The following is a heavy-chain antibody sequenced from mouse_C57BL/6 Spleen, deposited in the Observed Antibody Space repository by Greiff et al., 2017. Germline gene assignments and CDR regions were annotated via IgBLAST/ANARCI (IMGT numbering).Heavy chain of an antibody. CDR3: TRDGAYYGNGYYFDN. CDR1: GFTFSSSA. CDR2: ISSGGDYI. Sequence: EVMLVESGEGLVKPGGSLTLSCAASGFTFSSSAMSWVRQTPEKRLEWVAYISSGGDYIYYADTVKGRFTISRDNARNTLYLQMSSLKSEDTAMYYCTRDGAYYGNGYYFDNWGQGTTLTVSS. J-gene: IGHJ2*01. V-gene: IGHV5-9-1*02. D-gene: IGHD2-10*01.